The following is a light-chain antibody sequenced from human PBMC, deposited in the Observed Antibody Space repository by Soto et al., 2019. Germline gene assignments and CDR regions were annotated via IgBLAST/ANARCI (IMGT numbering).Light chain of an antibody. V-gene: IGLV2-14*01. CDR3: SSYTSSGTLV. J-gene: IGLJ2*01. Sequence: QSALTQPASVAGSPGQSITISCTGTSSDVGGYNYVSWYQQHPGKAPKLMIYDVSNRPSGVSNRFSGSKSGNTASLTISGFPAADEADYYCSSYTSSGTLVFGGGTKLTVL. CDR1: SSDVGGYNY. CDR2: DVS.